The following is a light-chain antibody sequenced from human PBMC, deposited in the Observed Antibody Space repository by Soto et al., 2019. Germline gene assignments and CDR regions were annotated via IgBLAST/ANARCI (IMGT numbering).Light chain of an antibody. CDR3: MQALQTPRDT. CDR2: LGS. J-gene: IGKJ2*01. V-gene: IGKV2-28*01. CDR1: QSLLHGNGYNY. Sequence: DIVMTQSPLSLPVTPGEPASISCRSSQSLLHGNGYNYLDWYLQKQGPSPQLLIYLGSNRASGVPDRVSGSGSGTDFTLKISRVEAEDVGVYYCMQALQTPRDTFGQGTKLDIK.